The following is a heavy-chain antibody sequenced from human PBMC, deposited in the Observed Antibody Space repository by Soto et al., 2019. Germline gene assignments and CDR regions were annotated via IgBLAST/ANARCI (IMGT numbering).Heavy chain of an antibody. J-gene: IGHJ4*02. Sequence: SETLSLTSAVYGGAFSGYYWSWIRQPPGRGLEWIGEINHSGSTNYNPSLKSRVTISVDTSKNQFSLKLSSVTAADTAVYYCARARRGYSYGYLDYWGQGTLVTVS. CDR1: GGAFSGYY. V-gene: IGHV4-34*01. D-gene: IGHD5-18*01. CDR3: ARARRGYSYGYLDY. CDR2: INHSGST.